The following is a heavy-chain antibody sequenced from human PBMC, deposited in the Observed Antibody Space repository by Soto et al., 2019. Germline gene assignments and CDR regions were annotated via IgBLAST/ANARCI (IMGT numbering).Heavy chain of an antibody. CDR3: ARHYSAMGV. CDR1: GFNVSSDS. CDR2: IYSDNNT. Sequence: GGSLRLSYAASGFNVSSDSMTWVRQAPGKGLEWISIIYSDNNTDYADSVKGRFSIPRDTSKNILCLQMNSLRAEDTAEYYCARHYSAMGVWGQGTTVTVSS. V-gene: IGHV3-53*01. J-gene: IGHJ6*02.